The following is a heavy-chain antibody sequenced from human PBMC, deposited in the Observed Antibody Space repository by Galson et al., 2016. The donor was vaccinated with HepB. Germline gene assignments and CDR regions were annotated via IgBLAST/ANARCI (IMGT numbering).Heavy chain of an antibody. J-gene: IGHJ6*02. Sequence: SVKVSCKASGYTFTSYDIKWVRQATGQGFEWMGWMNPNTGNTGYAQKFQGRVTMTRDTVTSTAIMELNSLTSEDTDIYNCTRGVETYCFGTACLDKYGLDVWGQGTTVIVSS. CDR1: GYTFTSYD. V-gene: IGHV1-8*01. CDR3: TRGVETYCFGTACLDKYGLDV. D-gene: IGHD2-21*01. CDR2: MNPNTGNT.